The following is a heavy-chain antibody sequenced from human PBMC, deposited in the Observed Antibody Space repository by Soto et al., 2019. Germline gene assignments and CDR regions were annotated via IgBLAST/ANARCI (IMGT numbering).Heavy chain of an antibody. CDR3: AKDAERYCSGGSCPHPYYYYGMDV. J-gene: IGHJ6*02. V-gene: IGHV3-30*18. D-gene: IGHD2-15*01. CDR2: ISYDGSNK. Sequence: GGSLRLSCAASGFTFSSYGMHWVRQAPGKGLEWVAVISYDGSNKYYADSVKGRFTISRDNSKNTLYLQMNSLRAEDTAVYYCAKDAERYCSGGSCPHPYYYYGMDVWGQGTTVTVSS. CDR1: GFTFSSYG.